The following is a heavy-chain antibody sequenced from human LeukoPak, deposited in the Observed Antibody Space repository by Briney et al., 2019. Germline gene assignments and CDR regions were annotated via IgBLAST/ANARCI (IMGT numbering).Heavy chain of an antibody. J-gene: IGHJ6*03. V-gene: IGHV3-21*01. CDR3: ARSKPWGYCSGGSCYPTYYYYYYMDV. D-gene: IGHD2-15*01. Sequence: GGSLRLSCAASGFTFSSYSMNWVRQAPGRGLEWVSSISSSRNYIYYVDSVKGRFTISRDNAKNSLFLQMNSLRAEDTAVYFCARSKPWGYCSGGSCYPTYYYYYYMDVWGKGTTVTVSS. CDR1: GFTFSSYS. CDR2: ISSSRNYI.